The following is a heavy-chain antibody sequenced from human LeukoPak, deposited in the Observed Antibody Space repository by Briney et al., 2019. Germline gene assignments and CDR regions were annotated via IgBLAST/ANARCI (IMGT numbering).Heavy chain of an antibody. CDR2: IGTYNGIT. V-gene: IGHV1-18*01. CDR1: GYSFTSYG. CDR3: ARVMRATISYYYYYMDV. D-gene: IGHD5-24*01. Sequence: ASVKLSCKASGYSFTSYGNSWVRQPPGQGLEWMGWIGTYNGITNYAQKLQGRVTMTTDTSTSTAYMELRSLRSDDTAVYYCARVMRATISYYYYYMDVWGKGTTVTISS. J-gene: IGHJ6*03.